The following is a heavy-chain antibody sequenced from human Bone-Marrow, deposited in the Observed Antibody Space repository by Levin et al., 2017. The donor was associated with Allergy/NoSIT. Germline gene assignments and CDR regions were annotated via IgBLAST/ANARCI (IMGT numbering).Heavy chain of an antibody. CDR2: ISAYSGNT. CDR3: ARERDFGGNSVLWYFDL. J-gene: IGHJ2*01. V-gene: IGHV1-18*01. D-gene: IGHD4-23*01. Sequence: ASVKVSCKASGYAFNNYGLSWVRQAPGQGLEWLGWISAYSGNTRYSERFQGRLTITTDTSTSTAVMELRSLRSDDTAVYFCARERDFGGNSVLWYFDLWGRGTLVTVSS. CDR1: GYAFNNYG.